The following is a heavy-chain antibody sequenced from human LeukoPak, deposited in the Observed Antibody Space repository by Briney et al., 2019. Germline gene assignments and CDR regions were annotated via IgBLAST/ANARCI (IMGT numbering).Heavy chain of an antibody. J-gene: IGHJ4*02. Sequence: PSETLSLTCAVYGGSFSGYYWSWIRQPPGKGLEWIGEINHSGSTNYNPSLKSRVTISVATSKNQFSLNLSSVTAADTAVYYCARLVRTPFSTFDFWGQGTLVTVSS. D-gene: IGHD1-26*01. CDR1: GGSFSGYY. V-gene: IGHV4-34*01. CDR3: ARLVRTPFSTFDF. CDR2: INHSGST.